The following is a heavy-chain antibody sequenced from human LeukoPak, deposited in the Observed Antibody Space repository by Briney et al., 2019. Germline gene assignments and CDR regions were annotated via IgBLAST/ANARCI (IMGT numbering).Heavy chain of an antibody. D-gene: IGHD4-17*01. J-gene: IGHJ5*02. CDR3: ARGEDYGEANWFDP. CDR1: GGSISSGGYS. Sequence: SETLSLTCAVSGGSISSGGYSWSWIRQPPGKGLEWIGYIYHSGSTYYNPSLKSRVTISVDRSKNQFSLKLSSVTAADTAVYYCARGEDYGEANWFDPWGQGTLVTVSS. CDR2: IYHSGST. V-gene: IGHV4-30-2*01.